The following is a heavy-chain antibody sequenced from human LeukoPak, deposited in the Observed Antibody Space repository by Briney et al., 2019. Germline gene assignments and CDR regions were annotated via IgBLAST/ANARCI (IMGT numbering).Heavy chain of an antibody. D-gene: IGHD1-26*01. J-gene: IGHJ4*02. V-gene: IGHV1-3*01. CDR1: GYSFTSYW. CDR3: ARAWWELLLSRSFYFDY. Sequence: GESLKISCKGSGYSFTSYWIGWVRQAPGQRLEWMGWINAGNGNTKYSQKFQGRVTITRDTSASTAYMELSSLRSEDTAVYYCARAWWELLLSRSFYFDYWGQGTLVTVSS. CDR2: INAGNGNT.